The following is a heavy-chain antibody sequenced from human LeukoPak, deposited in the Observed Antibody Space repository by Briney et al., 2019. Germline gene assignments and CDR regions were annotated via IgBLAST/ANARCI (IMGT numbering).Heavy chain of an antibody. CDR3: ARVGARYGDPTAEYFQH. J-gene: IGHJ1*01. V-gene: IGHV3-33*08. CDR1: GFTFSSYG. D-gene: IGHD4-17*01. Sequence: PGGSLRLSCAASGFTFSSYGMHWVRQAPGKGLEWVAVIWYDGSNKYYADSVKGRFTISRDNSKNTLYLQMNSLRAEDTAVYYCARVGARYGDPTAEYFQHWGQGTLVTVSS. CDR2: IWYDGSNK.